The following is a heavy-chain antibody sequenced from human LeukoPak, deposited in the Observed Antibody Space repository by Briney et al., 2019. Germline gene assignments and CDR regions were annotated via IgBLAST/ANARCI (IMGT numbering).Heavy chain of an antibody. V-gene: IGHV4-34*01. CDR3: ARGPSKTTVTTSSSYYWYVDL. Sequence: SETLSLTCAVYGGSFSGYYWSWIRQPPGKGLEWIGEINHSESTNYNPSLKSRVTISVDTSKNQFSLKLSSVTAADTAVYYCARGPSKTTVTTSSSYYWYVDLWGRGTLVTVSS. CDR2: INHSEST. J-gene: IGHJ2*01. D-gene: IGHD4-17*01. CDR1: GGSFSGYY.